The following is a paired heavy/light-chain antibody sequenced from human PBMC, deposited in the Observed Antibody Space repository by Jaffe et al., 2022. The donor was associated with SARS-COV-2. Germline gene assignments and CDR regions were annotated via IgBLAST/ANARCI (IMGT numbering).Heavy chain of an antibody. CDR2: IYYSGST. D-gene: IGHD2-21*02. CDR1: GGSISSGDYY. J-gene: IGHJ4*02. CDR3: ARGAYYCGGDCSTVFDY. Sequence: QVQLQESGPGLVKPSQTLSLTCTVSGGSISSGDYYWSWIRQPPGKGLEWIGYIYYSGSTYYNPSLKSRVTISVDTSKNQFSLKLSSVTAADTAVYYCARGAYYCGGDCSTVFDYWGQGTLVTVSS. V-gene: IGHV4-30-4*01.
Light chain of an antibody. CDR3: QVWDSSSDHHVV. CDR1: NIGSKS. V-gene: IGLV3-21*02. Sequence: SYVLTQPPSVSVAPGQTARITCGGNNIGSKSVHWYQQKPGQAPVLVVYDDSDRPSGIPERFSGSNSGNTATLTISRVEAGDEADYYCQVWDSSSDHHVVFGGGTKLTVL. CDR2: DDS. J-gene: IGLJ2*01.